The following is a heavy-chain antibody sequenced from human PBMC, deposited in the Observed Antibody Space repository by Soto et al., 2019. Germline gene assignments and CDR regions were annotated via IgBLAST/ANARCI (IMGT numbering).Heavy chain of an antibody. J-gene: IGHJ5*02. V-gene: IGHV4-34*01. CDR1: GGSFSGYY. Sequence: SETLSLTCAVYGGSFSGYYWSWIRQPPGKGLEWIGEINHSGSTNYNPSLKSRVTISVDTSKNQFSLKLSSVTAADTAVYYCASVGNTHYCSGGSCYSLSSWFDPWGQGTLVTVSS. D-gene: IGHD2-15*01. CDR3: ASVGNTHYCSGGSCYSLSSWFDP. CDR2: INHSGST.